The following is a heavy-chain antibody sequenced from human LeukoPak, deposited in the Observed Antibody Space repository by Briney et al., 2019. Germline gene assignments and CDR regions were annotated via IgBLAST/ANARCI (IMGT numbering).Heavy chain of an antibody. CDR1: GYTFSSYT. CDR2: INTNTGNP. J-gene: IGHJ4*02. Sequence: AASVTVSCKTSGYTFSSYTITWVRQAPGQGLQWMGWINTNTGNPTYAQGFTGRYVFSLDTSVSTAYLQISGLTADDTAVYFCGRDPRLGIRGYTYGYIEYWGQGTLVTVSS. CDR3: GRDPRLGIRGYTYGYIEY. D-gene: IGHD5-18*01. V-gene: IGHV7-4-1*02.